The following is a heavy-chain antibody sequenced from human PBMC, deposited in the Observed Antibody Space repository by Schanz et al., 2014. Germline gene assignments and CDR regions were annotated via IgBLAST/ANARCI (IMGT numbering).Heavy chain of an antibody. V-gene: IGHV3-23*04. CDR2: IVGSGDST. D-gene: IGHD3-9*01. Sequence: EVQLVESGGGLVQPGGSLRLSCAASGFTFSSYAMSWVRQAPGKGLEWVSHIVGSGDSTYYADSVKGRFTISRDNSKNKLYLQMNSLRAEDTAVYYCARGWGYDALTGYVFWGQGTLVTVSS. CDR1: GFTFSSYA. J-gene: IGHJ4*02. CDR3: ARGWGYDALTGYVF.